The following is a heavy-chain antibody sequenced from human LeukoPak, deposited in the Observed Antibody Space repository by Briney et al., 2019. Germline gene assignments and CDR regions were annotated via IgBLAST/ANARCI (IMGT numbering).Heavy chain of an antibody. D-gene: IGHD4-11*01. CDR1: GFTFDDYA. CDR3: AKATVAGDFQH. Sequence: GGSLRLSCVASGFTFDDYAMHWVRQAPGKGLEWVSVVNWNSGTTGYADSVKGRFTISRDNSKNTLYLQMNSLRAEDTAVYYCAKATVAGDFQHWGQGTLVTVSS. V-gene: IGHV3-9*01. CDR2: VNWNSGTT. J-gene: IGHJ1*01.